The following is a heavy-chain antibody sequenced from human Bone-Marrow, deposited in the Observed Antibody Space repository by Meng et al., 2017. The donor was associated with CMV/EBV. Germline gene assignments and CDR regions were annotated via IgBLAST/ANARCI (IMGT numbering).Heavy chain of an antibody. D-gene: IGHD5-18*01. CDR3: ARGRGHGYSYASYYYGMDV. CDR2: INHSGST. Sequence: SETLSLTCAVYGGSFSGYYWSWIRQPPGKGLEWIGEINHSGSTNYNPSLKSLVTISVDTSKNQFSLKLSSVTAAETAVYYCARGRGHGYSYASYYYGMDVWGQGTTVTVSS. V-gene: IGHV4-34*01. CDR1: GGSFSGYY. J-gene: IGHJ6*02.